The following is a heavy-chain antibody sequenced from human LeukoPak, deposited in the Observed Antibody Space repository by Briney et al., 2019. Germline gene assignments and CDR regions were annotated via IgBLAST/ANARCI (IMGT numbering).Heavy chain of an antibody. CDR3: ARTRMIVVVIMRYYFDY. CDR2: IGTAGDT. Sequence: GGSLRLSRAASGFTFSSYDMHWVRQATGKGLEWVSAIGTAGDTYYPGSVKGRFTISRENAKNSLYLQMNSLRAGDTAVYYCARTRMIVVVIMRYYFDYWGQGTLVTVSS. J-gene: IGHJ4*02. V-gene: IGHV3-13*01. CDR1: GFTFSSYD. D-gene: IGHD3-22*01.